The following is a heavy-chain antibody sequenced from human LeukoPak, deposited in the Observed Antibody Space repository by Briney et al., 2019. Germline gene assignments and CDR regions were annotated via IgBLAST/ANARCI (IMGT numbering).Heavy chain of an antibody. CDR3: ARVRLRRSRWLRFGGDAFDI. D-gene: IGHD5-12*01. J-gene: IGHJ4*02. CDR2: IYSNGGTI. CDR1: GFTFSDYY. Sequence: GGSLRLSCAASGFTFSDYYMSWIRQAPGKGLEWISHIYSNGGTIYYADSVKGRFTISRDNAKNSLYLQMNSLRAEDTAVYYCARVRLRRSRWLRFGGDAFDIWGQGTLVAVSS. V-gene: IGHV3-11*04.